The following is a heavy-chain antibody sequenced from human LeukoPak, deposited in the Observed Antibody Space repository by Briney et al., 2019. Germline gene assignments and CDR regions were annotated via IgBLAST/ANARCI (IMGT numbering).Heavy chain of an antibody. D-gene: IGHD6-13*01. J-gene: IGHJ5*02. CDR2: MNPNSGNT. CDR3: ARSTSSSRSKRKNWFDP. V-gene: IGHV1-8*01. Sequence: GASVKVSCKASGYTFTSYDINWVRQATGQGLEWMGWMNPNSGNTGCAQKFQGRVTMTRNTSISTAYMELSSLRSEDTAVYYCARSTSSSRSKRKNWFDPWGQGTLVTVSS. CDR1: GYTFTSYD.